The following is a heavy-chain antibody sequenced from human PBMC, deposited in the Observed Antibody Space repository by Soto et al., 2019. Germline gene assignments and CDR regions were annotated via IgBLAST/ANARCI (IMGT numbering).Heavy chain of an antibody. Sequence: ASVKVSCKASGYTFTSYDINWVRQATGQGLEWMGWMNPNSGNTGYAQKFQGRVTMTRNTSISTAYMELSSLRSEDTAVYYCASGYSGYGPENYWGQGTLVTVSS. CDR3: ASGYSGYGPENY. V-gene: IGHV1-8*01. CDR2: MNPNSGNT. CDR1: GYTFTSYD. D-gene: IGHD5-12*01. J-gene: IGHJ4*02.